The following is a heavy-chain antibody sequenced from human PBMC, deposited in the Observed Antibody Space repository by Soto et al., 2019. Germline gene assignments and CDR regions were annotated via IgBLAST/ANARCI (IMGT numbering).Heavy chain of an antibody. D-gene: IGHD1-26*01. V-gene: IGHV3-11*01. J-gene: IGHJ5*02. CDR2: ISSLGQSI. CDR1: GFGFYAFG. Sequence: QVQLVESGGGLVKPGGSLRLSCAGSGFGFYAFGMSWFRQAPGKGLEWVSYISSLGQSIYYADSVRGRFTVSRDDSEKSLYLQMNSLRAEDTALYYCVKDLGAGHPRFDPWGPGTLVTVS. CDR3: VKDLGAGHPRFDP.